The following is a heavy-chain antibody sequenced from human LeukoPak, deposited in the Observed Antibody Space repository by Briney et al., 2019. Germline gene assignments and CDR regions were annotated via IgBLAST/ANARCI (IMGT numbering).Heavy chain of an antibody. CDR2: ISRSSTTI. J-gene: IGHJ4*02. CDR1: GFSFSNHS. V-gene: IGHV3-48*01. CDR3: ARDQVYSSWYSGSSGFDY. Sequence: GGSLRLSCAASGFSFSNHSMNWVRQAPGKGLEWASYISRSSTTIYYADSVKGRFTISRDNAKNSLYLQMNSLRAEDTAVYYCARDQVYSSWYSGSSGFDYWGQGTLVTVSS. D-gene: IGHD3-10*01.